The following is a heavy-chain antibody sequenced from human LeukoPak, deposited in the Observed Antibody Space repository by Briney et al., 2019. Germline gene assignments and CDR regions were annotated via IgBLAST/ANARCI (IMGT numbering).Heavy chain of an antibody. CDR1: GGTFSSYA. V-gene: IGHV1-69*13. Sequence: PVKVSCKASGGTFSSYAISWVRQAPGQGLEWMGGIIPIFGTANYAQKFQGRVTITADESTSTAYMELSSLRSEDTAVYYCARQPYYYDSSGYFEYFQHWGQGTLVTVSS. D-gene: IGHD3-22*01. J-gene: IGHJ1*01. CDR3: ARQPYYYDSSGYFEYFQH. CDR2: IIPIFGTA.